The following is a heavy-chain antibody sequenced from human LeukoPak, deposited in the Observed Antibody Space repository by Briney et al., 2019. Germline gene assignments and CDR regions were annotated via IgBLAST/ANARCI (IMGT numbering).Heavy chain of an antibody. Sequence: HPGGSLRLSCAASGFTFSSYAMHWVRQAPGKGLEWVAVISYDGSNKYYADSVKGRFTISRDNSKNTLYLQMNSLRAEDTAVYYCARDRPLTGEEFWGQGTLVTVSS. J-gene: IGHJ4*02. CDR2: ISYDGSNK. CDR3: ARDRPLTGEEF. V-gene: IGHV3-30-3*01. D-gene: IGHD7-27*01. CDR1: GFTFSSYA.